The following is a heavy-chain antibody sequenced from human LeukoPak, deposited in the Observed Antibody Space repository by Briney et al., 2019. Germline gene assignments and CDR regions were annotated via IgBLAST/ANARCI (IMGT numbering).Heavy chain of an antibody. D-gene: IGHD2/OR15-2a*01. J-gene: IGHJ4*02. V-gene: IGHV1-69*04. Sequence: ASVKVSCKASGGTFSSYAISWVRQAPGQGLEWMGRIIPILGIANYAQKFQGRVTITADESTSTAYMELSSLRSEDTAVYYCAREVVLQNHRNGLDYWGQGTLVTVSS. CDR3: AREVVLQNHRNGLDY. CDR2: IIPILGIA. CDR1: GGTFSSYA.